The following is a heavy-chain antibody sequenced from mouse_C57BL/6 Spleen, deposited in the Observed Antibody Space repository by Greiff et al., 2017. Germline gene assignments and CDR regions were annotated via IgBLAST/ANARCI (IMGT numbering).Heavy chain of an antibody. J-gene: IGHJ4*01. D-gene: IGHD1-1*01. CDR1: GYTFTSYW. CDR3: ERYLDYGSSYYAMDY. CDR2: IDPSDSYT. Sequence: QVQLQQPGAELVMPGASVKLSCKASGYTFTSYWMHWVKQRPGQGLEWIGEIDPSDSYTNYNQKFKGKSTLTVDKSSSTAYMQLSSLTSEDSAVSYCERYLDYGSSYYAMDYWGQGTSVTSSS. V-gene: IGHV1-69*01.